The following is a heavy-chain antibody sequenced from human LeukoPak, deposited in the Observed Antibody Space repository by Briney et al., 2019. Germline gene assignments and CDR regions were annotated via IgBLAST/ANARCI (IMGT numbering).Heavy chain of an antibody. CDR1: GGSISGYY. CDR3: ARAPQRSYQHNWFDP. D-gene: IGHD2-21*01. V-gene: IGHV4-59*12. J-gene: IGHJ5*02. Sequence: SETLSLTCTVSGGSISGYYWSWIRQPPGKGLEWIGYIYYSGSTNYNPSLKSRVTISVDTSKNQFSLKLSSVTAADTAVYYCARAPQRSYQHNWFDPWGQGTLVTVSS. CDR2: IYYSGST.